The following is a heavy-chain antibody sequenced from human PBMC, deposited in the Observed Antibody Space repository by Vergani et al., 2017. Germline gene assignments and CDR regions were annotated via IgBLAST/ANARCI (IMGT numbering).Heavy chain of an antibody. CDR3: ARDPIYCSSTSCYPDDAFDI. CDR1: GYTFTSYA. V-gene: IGHV1-3*01. CDR2: INAGNGNT. J-gene: IGHJ3*02. Sequence: QVQLVQSGAEVKKPGASVKVSCKASGYTFTSYAMHWVRQAPGQRLEWMGWINAGNGNTKYSQKFQGRVTITRDTSASTAYMELSSLRSEDTAVYYCARDPIYCSSTSCYPDDAFDIWGQGTVVTVSS. D-gene: IGHD2-2*01.